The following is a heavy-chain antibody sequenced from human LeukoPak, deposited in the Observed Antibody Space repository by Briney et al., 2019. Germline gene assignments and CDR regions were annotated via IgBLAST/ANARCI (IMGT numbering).Heavy chain of an antibody. CDR3: AKRAAYYGDYDY. CDR1: GFTFSSYG. D-gene: IGHD4-17*01. J-gene: IGHJ4*02. CDR2: IWYDGSNK. V-gene: IGHV3-33*06. Sequence: GRSLRLSCAASGFTFSSYGMHWVRQAPGKGLEWVAVIWYDGSNKYYTDSVKGRFTISRDNSKNTLYLQMDSLRVEDTAVFYCAKRAAYYGDYDYWGQGTLVTVSS.